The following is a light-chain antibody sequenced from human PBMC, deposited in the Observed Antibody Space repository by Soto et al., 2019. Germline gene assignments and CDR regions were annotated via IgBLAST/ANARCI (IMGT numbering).Light chain of an antibody. CDR3: CSYTSSSTL. CDR2: DVS. CDR1: TSNVGGSNY. V-gene: IGLV2-11*01. J-gene: IGLJ1*01. Sequence: QSALSQPRSVSGSPGQSVTISCTGTTSNVGGSNYVSWYQQHPGRAPKLMIYDVSRRPSGVPDRFSGSKSGNTASLTISGLQAEDEADYYCCSYTSSSTLFGTGTKLTVL.